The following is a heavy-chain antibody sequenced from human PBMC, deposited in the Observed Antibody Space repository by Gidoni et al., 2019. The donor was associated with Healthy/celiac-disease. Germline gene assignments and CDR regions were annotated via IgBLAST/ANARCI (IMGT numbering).Heavy chain of an antibody. J-gene: IGHJ4*02. D-gene: IGHD6-13*01. CDR3: ALIAAAGGWSVREFDY. CDR2: INPNSGGT. CDR1: GYTFTGYY. Sequence: QVQLVQSGAEVKKPGASVKVSCKASGYTFTGYYMHWVRQAPGQGLEWMGWINPNSGGTNYAQKFQGRVTMTRDTSISTAYMELSRLRSDDTAVYYCALIAAAGGWSVREFDYWGQGTLVTVSS. V-gene: IGHV1-2*02.